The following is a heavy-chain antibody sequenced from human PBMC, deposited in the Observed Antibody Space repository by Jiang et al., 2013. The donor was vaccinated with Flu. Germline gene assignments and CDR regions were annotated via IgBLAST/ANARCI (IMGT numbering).Heavy chain of an antibody. D-gene: IGHD3-9*01. J-gene: IGHJ4*02. V-gene: IGHV2-70*01. CDR3: ARALEYYDILTGYPTQYYFDY. Sequence: ALIDWDDDKYYSTSLKTRLTISKDTSKNQVVLTMTNMDPVDTATYYCARALEYYDILTGYPTQYYFDYWGQGTLVTVSS. CDR2: IDWDDDK.